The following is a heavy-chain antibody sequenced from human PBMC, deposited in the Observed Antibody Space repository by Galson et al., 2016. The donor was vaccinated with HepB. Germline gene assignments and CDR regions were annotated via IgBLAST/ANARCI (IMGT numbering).Heavy chain of an antibody. D-gene: IGHD3-10*01. CDR2: INAGIGSK. V-gene: IGHV1-3*01. J-gene: IGHJ3*02. CDR3: ARDVSARRGFDI. CDR1: GYTFSNYA. Sequence: SVKLSCKASGYTFSNYAIHWVRQAPGQRLEWMAWINAGIGSKKPAQKFQGRVTITRDTSATTAYMELSNLRSEDTAIYYCARDVSARRGFDIWGQGTKVTVTS.